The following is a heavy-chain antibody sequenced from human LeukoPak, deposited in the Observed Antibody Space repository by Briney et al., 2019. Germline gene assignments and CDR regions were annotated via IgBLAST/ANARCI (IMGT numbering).Heavy chain of an antibody. D-gene: IGHD2-15*01. Sequence: PSETLSLTCAVYGGSFSSYYWSWIRQPPGKGLEWIGYIYYSGSTNYNPSLKSRVTISVDTSKNQFSLKLSSVTAADTAVYYCARGGGYCSGGSCYSQFDYWGQGTLVTVSS. CDR1: GGSFSSYY. V-gene: IGHV4-59*01. J-gene: IGHJ4*02. CDR3: ARGGGYCSGGSCYSQFDY. CDR2: IYYSGST.